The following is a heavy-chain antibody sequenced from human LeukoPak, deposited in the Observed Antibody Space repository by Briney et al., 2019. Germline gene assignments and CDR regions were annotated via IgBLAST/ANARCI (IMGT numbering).Heavy chain of an antibody. J-gene: IGHJ3*02. D-gene: IGHD3-9*01. V-gene: IGHV4-30-2*01. Sequence: SETLSLTCAVSGGSISRGGYSWSWIRQPPGKGLEWIGYIYHSGSTYYNPSLKSRVTISVNRSKNQFSLKLSSVTAADTAVYYCARGGDILTERGFDIWGQGTMVTVSS. CDR3: ARGGDILTERGFDI. CDR1: GGSISRGGYS. CDR2: IYHSGST.